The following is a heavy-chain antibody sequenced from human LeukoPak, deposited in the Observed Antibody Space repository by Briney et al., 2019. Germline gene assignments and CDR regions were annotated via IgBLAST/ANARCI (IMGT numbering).Heavy chain of an antibody. V-gene: IGHV1-18*01. CDR3: ARGGGYSYGPYYYYMDV. J-gene: IGHJ6*03. Sequence: ASVKVSCKTSGYTFLSYGITWVRQAPGQGPEWMGWISPHNGNTQYAQKFQGRVTMTTDTSTTTAYMELSSLRSEDTAVYYCARGGGYSYGPYYYYMDVWGKGTTVTVSS. CDR1: GYTFLSYG. CDR2: ISPHNGNT. D-gene: IGHD5-18*01.